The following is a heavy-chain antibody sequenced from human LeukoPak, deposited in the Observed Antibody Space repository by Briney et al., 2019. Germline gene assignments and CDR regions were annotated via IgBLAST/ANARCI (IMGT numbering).Heavy chain of an antibody. V-gene: IGHV1-69*13. CDR1: GGTFSSYA. CDR3: ARTGFDGSGSYYMDYYYGMDV. CDR2: IIPIFGTA. J-gene: IGHJ6*04. D-gene: IGHD3-10*01. Sequence: SVKVSCKASGGTFSSYAISWVRQAPGQGLEWMGGIIPIFGTANYAQKFQGRVTITADESTSTAYMELSSLRSEDTAVYYCARTGFDGSGSYYMDYYYGMDVWGKGTTVTVSS.